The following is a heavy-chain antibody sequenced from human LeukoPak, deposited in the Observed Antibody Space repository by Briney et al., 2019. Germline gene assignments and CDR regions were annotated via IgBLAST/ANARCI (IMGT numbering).Heavy chain of an antibody. CDR3: ARSDGIATAGPFDY. D-gene: IGHD6-13*01. V-gene: IGHV3-53*01. CDR2: IYGGGST. Sequence: GGSLRLSCAASGFTSSSYAMSWVRQAPGKGLEWVSVIYGGGSTYYADSVKGRFTISRDNSKNTLYLQMNTLRAEDTAVYYCARSDGIATAGPFDYWGQGTLVTVS. J-gene: IGHJ4*02. CDR1: GFTSSSYA.